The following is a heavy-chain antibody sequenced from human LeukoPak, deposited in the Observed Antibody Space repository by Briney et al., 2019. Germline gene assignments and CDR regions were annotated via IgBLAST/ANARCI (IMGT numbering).Heavy chain of an antibody. D-gene: IGHD5-18*01. CDR1: GGSISSSSYY. CDR3: ARNVDTAMVPHFDY. V-gene: IGHV4-39*07. Sequence: SETLSLTCTVSGGSISSSSYYWGWIRQPPGKGLEWIGSIYYSGSTYYNPSLKSRVTISVDTSKNQFSLKLSSVTAADTAVYYCARNVDTAMVPHFDYWGQGTLVTVSS. CDR2: IYYSGST. J-gene: IGHJ4*02.